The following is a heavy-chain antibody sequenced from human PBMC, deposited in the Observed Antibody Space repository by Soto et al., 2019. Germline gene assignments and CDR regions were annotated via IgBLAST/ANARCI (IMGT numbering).Heavy chain of an antibody. CDR1: GFTFSSYA. CDR3: ARDKYSSSSPDYYYGMDV. V-gene: IGHV3-30-3*01. J-gene: IGHJ6*01. CDR2: ISYDGSNK. D-gene: IGHD6-6*01. Sequence: QVQLVESGGGVVQPGRSLRLSCAASGFTFSSYAMHWVRQAPGKGLEWVAVISYDGSNKYYADSVKGRFTISRDNSKNTLYLQMNSLRAEDTAVYYCARDKYSSSSPDYYYGMDVW.